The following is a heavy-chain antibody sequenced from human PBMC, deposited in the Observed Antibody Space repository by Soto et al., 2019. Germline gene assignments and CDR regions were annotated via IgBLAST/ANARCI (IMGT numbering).Heavy chain of an antibody. CDR2: IYPADIVI. CDR3: ARHVSESHDFWTGYYNNYYYYAMDF. Sequence: GESLKISCKAFGYDFTNYWIDWVRQMPGKGLELMGTIYPADIVIRYSPSFQGQVTISADKSVNTAYLQWSSLKASDTAMYYCARHVSESHDFWTGYYNNYYYYAMDFWGQGTTVTVAS. CDR1: GYDFTNYW. D-gene: IGHD3-3*01. J-gene: IGHJ6*02. V-gene: IGHV5-51*01.